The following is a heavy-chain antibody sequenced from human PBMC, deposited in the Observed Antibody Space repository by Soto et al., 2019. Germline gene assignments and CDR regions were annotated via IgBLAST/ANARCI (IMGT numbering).Heavy chain of an antibody. V-gene: IGHV1-24*01. CDR3: ATLYYYDSSGSAFDI. CDR2: ISAYNGKT. CDR1: GYTFTDYY. Sequence: GASVKVSCKASGYTFTDYYMHWVRQAPGQGLEWMGGISAYNGKTNYAQKFQGRVTMTEDTSTDTAYMELSSLRSEDTAVYYCATLYYYDSSGSAFDIWGQGTMVTVSS. J-gene: IGHJ3*02. D-gene: IGHD3-22*01.